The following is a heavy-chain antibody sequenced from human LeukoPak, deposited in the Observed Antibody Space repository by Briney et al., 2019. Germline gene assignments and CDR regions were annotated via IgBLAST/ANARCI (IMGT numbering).Heavy chain of an antibody. CDR2: IRYDGSNK. J-gene: IGHJ6*02. V-gene: IGHV3-30*02. CDR3: AREKSNQYYDILTGSNYYYYYYGMDV. D-gene: IGHD3-9*01. Sequence: GGSLRLSCAASGFTFSSYGMHWVRQAPGKGLEWVAFIRYDGSNKYYADSVKGRFTISRDNSKNTLYLQMNSLRAEDTAVYYCAREKSNQYYDILTGSNYYYYYYGMDVWGQGTTVTVSS. CDR1: GFTFSSYG.